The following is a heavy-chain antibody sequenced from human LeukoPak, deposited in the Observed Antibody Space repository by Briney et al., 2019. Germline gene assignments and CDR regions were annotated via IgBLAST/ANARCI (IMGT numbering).Heavy chain of an antibody. V-gene: IGHV4-39*01. CDR2: TYYSGST. J-gene: IGHJ4*02. Sequence: PSETLSLTCTVSGGSISSSSYYWGWIRQPPGKGLEWIGSTYYSGSTYYNPSLKSRVTISVDTSKNQFSLKLSSVTAADTAVYYCASFGFWSGYYGFDYWGQGTLVTVSS. CDR1: GGSISSSSYY. D-gene: IGHD3-3*01. CDR3: ASFGFWSGYYGFDY.